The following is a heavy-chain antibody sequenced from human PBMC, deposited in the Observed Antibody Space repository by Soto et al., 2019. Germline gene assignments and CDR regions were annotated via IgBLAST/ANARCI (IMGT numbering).Heavy chain of an antibody. J-gene: IGHJ4*02. CDR3: ARRNSVQASGWYGVFDY. CDR1: GGSLSSSSYY. Sequence: PSETLSLTCSVSGGSLSSSSYYWGWIRQPPGKGLEWIGNIYYSGNTYYNPSLKSRVTISVDTSKNQFSLKLSSVTAVDTAVYYCARRNSVQASGWYGVFDYWGQGTLVTVSS. CDR2: IYYSGNT. V-gene: IGHV4-39*01. D-gene: IGHD6-19*01.